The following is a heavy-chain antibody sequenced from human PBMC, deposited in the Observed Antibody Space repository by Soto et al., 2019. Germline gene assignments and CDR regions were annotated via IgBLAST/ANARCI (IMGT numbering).Heavy chain of an antibody. Sequence: QITLKESGPTLVKPTQTLTLTCTFSGFSLSTSGVGVGWIRQPPGKALEWLALIYWDDDKRYSPSLKSRPTIPQDPPNNPLLLTMTTIDPVDTATYYCPLVCRYHNSFDPSPQGTLLTLSS. CDR3: PLVCRYHNSFDP. D-gene: IGHD1-26*01. V-gene: IGHV2-5*02. CDR1: GFSLSTSGVG. CDR2: IYWDDDK. J-gene: IGHJ5*02.